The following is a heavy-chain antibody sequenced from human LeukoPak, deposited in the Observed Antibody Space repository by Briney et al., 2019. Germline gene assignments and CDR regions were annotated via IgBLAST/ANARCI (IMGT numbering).Heavy chain of an antibody. D-gene: IGHD2-15*01. J-gene: IGHJ4*02. Sequence: ASVKVSCKASGYTFTSYYMHWVRQAPGRGLEWMGIINPSGGSTSYAQKFQGRVTMTRDMSTSTVYMELSSLRSEDTAVYYCARDLRVDCSGGSCYSYFDYWGQGTLVTVSS. CDR3: ARDLRVDCSGGSCYSYFDY. CDR2: INPSGGST. V-gene: IGHV1-46*01. CDR1: GYTFTSYY.